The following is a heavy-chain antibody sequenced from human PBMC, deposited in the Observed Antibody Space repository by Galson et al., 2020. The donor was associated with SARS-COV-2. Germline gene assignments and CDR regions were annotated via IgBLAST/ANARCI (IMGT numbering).Heavy chain of an antibody. Sequence: GGSLRLSCAASGFTFKNVWMTWVRQAPGRGLEWIGHIKTKSEGEATVYAAPVKGRFTISRDDSRNTVYLQMNSLKAEDTALYFCSAGLGFTNSDYWGQGALVTVSS. J-gene: IGHJ4*02. CDR1: GFTFKNVW. V-gene: IGHV3-15*01. CDR2: IKTKSEGEAT. D-gene: IGHD3-3*01. CDR3: SAGLGFTNSDY.